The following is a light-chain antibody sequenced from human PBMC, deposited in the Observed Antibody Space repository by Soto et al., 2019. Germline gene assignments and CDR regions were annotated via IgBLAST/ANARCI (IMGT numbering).Light chain of an antibody. J-gene: IGKJ5*01. CDR2: GVS. CDR1: QTVSITY. V-gene: IGKV3-15*01. Sequence: PGESATLSCRASQTVSITYLTWYQQKPGQAPRLLIYGVSTRATGIPARFSGSASGTEFTLTISSLQSEDFAVYSCQQYNDWPITFGPGTRLEI. CDR3: QQYNDWPIT.